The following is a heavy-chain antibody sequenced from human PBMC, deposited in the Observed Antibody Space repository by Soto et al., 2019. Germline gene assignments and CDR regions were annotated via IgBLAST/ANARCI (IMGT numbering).Heavy chain of an antibody. Sequence: ASVKVSCKASGYTFTGYYMHWVRQAPGQGLEWMGWINPNSGGTNYAQKFQGWVTMTRDTSISTAYMELSRLRSDDTAVYYCARSRDSSSWYNVWFDPWGQGTLVTVSS. CDR2: INPNSGGT. CDR1: GYTFTGYY. D-gene: IGHD6-13*01. CDR3: ARSRDSSSWYNVWFDP. J-gene: IGHJ5*02. V-gene: IGHV1-2*04.